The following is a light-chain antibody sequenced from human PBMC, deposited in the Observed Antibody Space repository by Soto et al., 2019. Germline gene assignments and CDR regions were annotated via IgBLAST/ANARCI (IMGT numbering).Light chain of an antibody. J-gene: IGKJ5*01. Sequence: EIVLTQSPGTLSLSPGERATLSCWASQSVSNSYLAWYQQKPGQTPRLLIYGASRRATGIPDRFSGSGSGTDFSLIISRLEPEDFAVYYCQLYGTSSITFGQGTRLEI. CDR1: QSVSNSY. CDR3: QLYGTSSIT. CDR2: GAS. V-gene: IGKV3-20*01.